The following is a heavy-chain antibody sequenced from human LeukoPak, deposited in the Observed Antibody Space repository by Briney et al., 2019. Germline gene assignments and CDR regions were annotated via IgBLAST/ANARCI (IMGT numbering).Heavy chain of an antibody. D-gene: IGHD6-19*01. J-gene: IGHJ4*02. CDR2: ISIDESGK. CDR1: GFSLSRYH. Sequence: QPGGSLRLSCAASGFSLSRYHMPWVRQAPGKGLEWVAGISIDESGKYYGDSVKGRFTVSRDNSKNTLFLQMNSLRAEDTAHYYCATEGYSSGRAAALDYWGQGTLVSVSS. V-gene: IGHV3-30*04. CDR3: ATEGYSSGRAAALDY.